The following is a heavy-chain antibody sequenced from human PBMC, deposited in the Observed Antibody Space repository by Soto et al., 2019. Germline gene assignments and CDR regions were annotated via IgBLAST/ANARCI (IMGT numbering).Heavy chain of an antibody. CDR2: ISYDGSNK. Sequence: QVQLVESGGGVVQPGRSLRLSCAASGFTFSSYGMHWVRQAPGKGLEWVAVISYDGSNKYYADSVKGRFTISRDNSKNTLYLQMNSLRAEDTAVYYCAKELTYYYDSSGYYYFDYWGQGTLVTVSS. D-gene: IGHD3-22*01. CDR1: GFTFSSYG. CDR3: AKELTYYYDSSGYYYFDY. J-gene: IGHJ4*02. V-gene: IGHV3-30*18.